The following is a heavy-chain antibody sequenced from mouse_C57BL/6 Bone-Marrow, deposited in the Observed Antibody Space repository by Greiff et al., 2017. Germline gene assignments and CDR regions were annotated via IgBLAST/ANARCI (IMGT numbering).Heavy chain of an antibody. Sequence: VQLQQPGAELVMPGASVKLSCKASGYTFTSYWMHWVKQRPGQGLEWIGEIDPSDSYTNYNQKFKGKSTLTVAKSSSTAYMQLSSLTSEDSAVYYCARGGLWDTWFAYWGQGTLVTVSA. J-gene: IGHJ3*01. CDR2: IDPSDSYT. CDR1: GYTFTSYW. D-gene: IGHD4-1*01. CDR3: ARGGLWDTWFAY. V-gene: IGHV1-69*01.